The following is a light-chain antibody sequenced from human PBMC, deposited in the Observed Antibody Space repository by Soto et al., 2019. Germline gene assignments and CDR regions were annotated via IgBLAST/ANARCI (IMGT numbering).Light chain of an antibody. CDR3: QQFNTWPPWT. J-gene: IGKJ1*01. Sequence: VLTQSPGTLSLSPGERATLSCRASQSVTGNSLAWYRQNRGQAPRLIIYDVSTRAAGSPDRFSGSGSGTEFTLTISGLQSDDFAVYYCQQFNTWPPWTFGQGTKVDI. V-gene: IGKV3-15*01. CDR1: QSVTGN. CDR2: DVS.